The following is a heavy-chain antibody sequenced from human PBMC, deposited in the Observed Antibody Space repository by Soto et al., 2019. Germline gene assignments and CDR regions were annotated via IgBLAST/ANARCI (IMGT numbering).Heavy chain of an antibody. CDR3: ASLTKDLDS. CDR2: IYYIGDT. CDR1: GGSISTAYYY. Sequence: QVQLQESGPGLVKPSQTLSLTCTVSGGSISTAYYYWSWIRQHPGTGLEWIGYIYYIGDTNYNPSLKSRVSMSVDTSKNQFSLRLNSVTAADTAVYYCASLTKDLDSWGPGTLVTVSS. V-gene: IGHV4-31*03. D-gene: IGHD3-9*01. J-gene: IGHJ4*02.